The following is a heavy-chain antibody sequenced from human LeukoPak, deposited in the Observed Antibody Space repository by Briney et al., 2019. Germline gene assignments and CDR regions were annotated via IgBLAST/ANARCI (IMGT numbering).Heavy chain of an antibody. CDR2: IKQDGSEK. CDR1: GFTFSSSA. CDR3: ARDFDYYGSGSYLA. D-gene: IGHD3-10*01. J-gene: IGHJ5*02. V-gene: IGHV3-7*01. Sequence: GGSLRLSCAASGFTFSSSAMSWVRQAPGKGLEWVANIKQDGSEKYYVDSVKGRFTISRDNAKNSLYLQMNSLRAEDTAVYYCARDFDYYGSGSYLAWGQGTLVTVSS.